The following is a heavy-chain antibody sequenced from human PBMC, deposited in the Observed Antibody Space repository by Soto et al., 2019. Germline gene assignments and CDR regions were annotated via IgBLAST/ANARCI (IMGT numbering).Heavy chain of an antibody. CDR2: IYSGGSA. Sequence: LSLTCTVSGDSITSIGNYWAWIRQPPGKGLEWVGSIYSGGSAYYHPSLKSRVTMSVDTSKNQFSLKLTSVNAADTAVYYCARGGSCSDVSCSFHWRQGNLVAVSS. D-gene: IGHD2-15*01. CDR1: GDSITSIGNY. V-gene: IGHV4-39*01. J-gene: IGHJ4*02. CDR3: ARGGSCSDVSCSFH.